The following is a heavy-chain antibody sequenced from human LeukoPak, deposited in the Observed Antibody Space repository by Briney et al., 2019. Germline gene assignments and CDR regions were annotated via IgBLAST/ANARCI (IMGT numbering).Heavy chain of an antibody. V-gene: IGHV4-39*01. Sequence: PSETLSLTCTVSGGSISSSSYYWGWIRQPPGKGLEWIGSIYYSGSTYYNPSLKSRVTISVDTSKNQFSLKLSSVTAADTAVYYCARGGGVDAFDIWGQGTMVTVSS. D-gene: IGHD3-16*01. CDR3: ARGGGVDAFDI. J-gene: IGHJ3*02. CDR2: IYYSGST. CDR1: GGSISSSSYY.